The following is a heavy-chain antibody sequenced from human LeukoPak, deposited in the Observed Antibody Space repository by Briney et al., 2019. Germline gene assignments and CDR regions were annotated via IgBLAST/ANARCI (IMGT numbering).Heavy chain of an antibody. CDR3: ARYSSSDAFDI. D-gene: IGHD6-6*01. Sequence: PGGSLRLSCAASGFTFSSYSMNWVRQAPGKGLEWVSYISSSSSTIYYADSVKGRFTISRDNAKNSLYLQMNSLRAEDTAVYYCARYSSSDAFDIWGQGTMVTVSS. CDR1: GFTFSSYS. V-gene: IGHV3-48*01. CDR2: ISSSSSTI. J-gene: IGHJ3*02.